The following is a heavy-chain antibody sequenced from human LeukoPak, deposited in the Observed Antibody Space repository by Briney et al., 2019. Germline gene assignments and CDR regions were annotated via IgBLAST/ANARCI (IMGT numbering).Heavy chain of an antibody. Sequence: SETLSLTCTVSGGSISNYYWSWIRQPPGKGLEWIGYIYYSGSTNYNPSLKSRVTISVDTSKNQFSLKLRSVTAADTAVYYCARVGQWLPFDPWGQGTLVTVSS. V-gene: IGHV4-59*01. CDR3: ARVGQWLPFDP. J-gene: IGHJ5*02. D-gene: IGHD5-12*01. CDR1: GGSISNYY. CDR2: IYYSGST.